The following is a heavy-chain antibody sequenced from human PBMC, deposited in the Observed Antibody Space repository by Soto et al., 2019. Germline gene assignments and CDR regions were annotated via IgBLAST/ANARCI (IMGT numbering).Heavy chain of an antibody. J-gene: IGHJ5*02. Sequence: EVKLLQAGGGLVQPGGSLRLSCNASGFDFKKYAINWVRQAPGKGLEWVSSISESGTITYHAASVRGRFTVSKDFSRNTVDLQMNSLRGEDTAVYYCEKDDLGTAVLGESFDTLGQGALVTVSS. D-gene: IGHD1-1*01. V-gene: IGHV3-23*01. CDR1: GFDFKKYA. CDR3: EKDDLGTAVLGESFDT. CDR2: ISESGTIT.